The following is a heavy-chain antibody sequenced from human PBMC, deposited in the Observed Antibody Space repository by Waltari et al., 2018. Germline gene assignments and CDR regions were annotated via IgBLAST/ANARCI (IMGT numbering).Heavy chain of an antibody. V-gene: IGHV4-34*01. CDR2: INHSGST. J-gene: IGHJ6*03. CDR1: GGAFSGYY. D-gene: IGHD2-2*03. CDR3: ARVEIVVEGYMDV. Sequence: QVQLQQWGAGLLKPSETLSLTCAVYGGAFSGYYWTWIRQPPGKGLEWIGEINHSGSTNYNPSLKSRVTISVDTSKNQFSLKLSSVTAADTAVYYCARVEIVVEGYMDVWGKGTTVTISS.